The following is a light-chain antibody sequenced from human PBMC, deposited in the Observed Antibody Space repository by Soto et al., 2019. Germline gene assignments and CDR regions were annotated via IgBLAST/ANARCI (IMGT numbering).Light chain of an antibody. J-gene: IGKJ4*01. Sequence: DIQMTQSPSTLPASVGDRFTITCRSSQSINNWLAWYQQKPGKAPKFLIYDASNLESGVPSRFSGSASGTEFTLTISSLQPDDFATYYCQQYDNYPLTFGGGTKVDIK. CDR2: DAS. CDR3: QQYDNYPLT. V-gene: IGKV1-5*01. CDR1: QSINNW.